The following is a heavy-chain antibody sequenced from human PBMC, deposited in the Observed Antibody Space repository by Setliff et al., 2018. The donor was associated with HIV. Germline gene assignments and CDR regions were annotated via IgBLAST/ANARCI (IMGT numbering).Heavy chain of an antibody. CDR3: ARGPPAEDYYYYMDV. CDR2: LHRSGDS. J-gene: IGHJ6*03. V-gene: IGHV4-59*12. CDR1: GGSISSYH. Sequence: SETLSLTCTVSGGSISSYHWSWIRQPPGKGLEWIGYLHRSGDSYYNPSLKSRVTISVDTSKNQFSLKLTSVTAADTAVYYCARGPPAEDYYYYMDVWDKGTTVTVSS.